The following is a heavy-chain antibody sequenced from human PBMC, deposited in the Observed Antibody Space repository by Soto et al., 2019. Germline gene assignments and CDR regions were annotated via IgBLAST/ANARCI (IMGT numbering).Heavy chain of an antibody. V-gene: IGHV4-30-2*06. J-gene: IGHJ5*02. Sequence: SETLSLTCAVSGGSISGGGYSWSWIRQSPGKGLEWIGYIFHSGNTYYNPSLNSRGTISVDRSKNQFSLNLSSVTAADTAVYYCARVPDRWGQGTLVT. CDR3: ARVPDR. CDR1: GGSISGGGYS. D-gene: IGHD2-2*01. CDR2: IFHSGNT.